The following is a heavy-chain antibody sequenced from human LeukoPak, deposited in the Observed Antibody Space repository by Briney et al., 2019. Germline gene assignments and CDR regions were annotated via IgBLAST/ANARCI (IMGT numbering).Heavy chain of an antibody. CDR2: IYYSGST. CDR1: GGSISSSSYY. CDR3: ARSNTYSSSWNYYMDV. D-gene: IGHD6-13*01. Sequence: SETLSLTCSVSGGSISSSSYYWDWIRQPPGKGLEWIGSIYYSGSTYYNPSLKSRVTISVDTSKNQFSLKLSSVTAADTAVYYCARSNTYSSSWNYYMDVWGKGTTVTVSS. V-gene: IGHV4-39*01. J-gene: IGHJ6*03.